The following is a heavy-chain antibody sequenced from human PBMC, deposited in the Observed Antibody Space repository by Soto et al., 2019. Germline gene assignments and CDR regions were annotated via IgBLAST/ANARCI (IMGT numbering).Heavy chain of an antibody. J-gene: IGHJ3*02. Sequence: ASVKVSCKVSGYTLTELSMHWVRQAPGKGLDWMGGFDPEDGETIYAQKFQGRVTMTEDTSTDTAYMELSSLRSEDTAVYYCATLGRKHSHAFDIWGQGTMVTVSS. CDR3: ATLGRKHSHAFDI. CDR1: GYTLTELS. V-gene: IGHV1-24*01. D-gene: IGHD3-16*01. CDR2: FDPEDGET.